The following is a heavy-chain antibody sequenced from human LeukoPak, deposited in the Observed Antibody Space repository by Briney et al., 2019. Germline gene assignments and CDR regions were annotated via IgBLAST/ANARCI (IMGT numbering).Heavy chain of an antibody. J-gene: IGHJ5*01. D-gene: IGHD3-10*01. CDR3: AKDTGSGSYYKFNWFDS. V-gene: IGHV3-9*01. CDR2: ISWNSGSI. Sequence: GGSLRLSCAASGFTFDDYAIHWVRHAPGKGLEWVSGISWNSGSITYADSVTGRFTVSRDNAKNSVYLQMNSLRSEDTALYYCAKDTGSGSYYKFNWFDSWGQGTPVTVSS. CDR1: GFTFDDYA.